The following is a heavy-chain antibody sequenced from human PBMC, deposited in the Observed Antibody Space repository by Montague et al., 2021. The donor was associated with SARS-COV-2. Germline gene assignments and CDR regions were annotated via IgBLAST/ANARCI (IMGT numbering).Heavy chain of an antibody. CDR3: ARDLYYDSKGFDI. Sequence: SLRLSCPASGFTFSSYEMNWVRQAPGKGLEWVSYISSSGSTIYYADSVKGRFTISRDNAKNSLYLQMNSLRAEDTAVYYCARDLYYDSKGFDIWGQGTVVTVSS. D-gene: IGHD3-22*01. V-gene: IGHV3-48*03. CDR2: ISSSGSTI. CDR1: GFTFSSYE. J-gene: IGHJ3*02.